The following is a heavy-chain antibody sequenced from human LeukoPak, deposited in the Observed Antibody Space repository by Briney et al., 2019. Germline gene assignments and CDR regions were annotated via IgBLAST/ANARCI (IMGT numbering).Heavy chain of an antibody. J-gene: IGHJ4*02. CDR2: IYYSGIT. D-gene: IGHD6-19*01. CDR1: GGSISSSSYH. V-gene: IGHV4-39*07. Sequence: SETLSLTCTVSGGSISSSSYHWGWIRQPPGKGLEWIGGIYYSGITYYNPSLKSRVTISVDTSKNQFSLKLSSVNAADTAVYSCARYSSGWSVDYWGQGTLVTVSS. CDR3: ARYSSGWSVDY.